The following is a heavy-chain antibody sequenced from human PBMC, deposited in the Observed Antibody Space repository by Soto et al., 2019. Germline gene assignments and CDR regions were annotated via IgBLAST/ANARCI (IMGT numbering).Heavy chain of an antibody. Sequence: QVQLVQSGAEVKKPGASVKVSCKASGYTFTDYFIHWVRQAPGQGFEWMGWINPNSRGTTYAQKFHGRVTMTRDTSNSTAYMELRGLRSDDTAVYYCARVTLKAGNWFDPWGQGTLVTVSS. J-gene: IGHJ5*02. CDR3: ARVTLKAGNWFDP. V-gene: IGHV1-2*02. CDR2: INPNSRGT. CDR1: GYTFTDYF.